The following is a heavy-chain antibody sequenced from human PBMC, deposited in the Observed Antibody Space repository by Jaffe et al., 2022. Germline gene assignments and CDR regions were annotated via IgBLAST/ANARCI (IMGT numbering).Heavy chain of an antibody. CDR2: IRYDGSNK. J-gene: IGHJ3*02. D-gene: IGHD2-21*02. Sequence: QVQLVESGGGVVQPGGSLRLSCAASGFTFSSYGMHWVRQAPGKGLEWVAFIRYDGSNKYYADSVKGRFTISRDNSKNTLYLQMNSLRAEDTAVYYCAKVGYCGGDCYSMEKDFGAFDIWGQGTMVTVSS. CDR1: GFTFSSYG. V-gene: IGHV3-30*02. CDR3: AKVGYCGGDCYSMEKDFGAFDI.